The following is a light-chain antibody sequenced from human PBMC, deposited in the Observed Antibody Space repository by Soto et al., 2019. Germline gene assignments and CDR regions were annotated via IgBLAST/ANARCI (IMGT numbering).Light chain of an antibody. CDR2: DAS. V-gene: IGKV3-11*01. Sequence: EIVLTQSPASLSLSPGERATISCRASQSVSSYLAWYQQKPGQAPRLLIYDASNRATGIPARFSGSGSGTDVTLTISSLEPEDFAVYYCQQRSNWRLTFGGGTKVEIK. J-gene: IGKJ4*01. CDR3: QQRSNWRLT. CDR1: QSVSSY.